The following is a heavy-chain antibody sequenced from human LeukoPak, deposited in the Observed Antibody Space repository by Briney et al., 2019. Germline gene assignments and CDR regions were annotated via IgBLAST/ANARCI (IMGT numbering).Heavy chain of an antibody. V-gene: IGHV4-34*01. CDR2: INHGGST. CDR3: AGGGYYGSGNDFRFDP. CDR1: GGSLSAYY. J-gene: IGHJ5*02. Sequence: SETLSLTCAVYGGSLSAYYWTWIRQPPGKGLEWIGEINHGGSTNYNPSLKSRVTISVDTSKNQFSLKLSSVTAADTAVYYCAGGGYYGSGNDFRFDPWGQGALVTVSS. D-gene: IGHD3-10*01.